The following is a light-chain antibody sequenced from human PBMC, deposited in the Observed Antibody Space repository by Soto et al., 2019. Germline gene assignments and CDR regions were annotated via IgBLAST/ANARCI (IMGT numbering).Light chain of an antibody. J-gene: IGKJ1*01. Sequence: EVGLTQSPGTLSLSQGERATLSCRDSQRGSGSDLAWYQQKPGQAPRLLISGVSNRATGTPDRFSGSGSGIYFTLTISSLEPEDIAVFYWHQYGISPPQFGPGAKVEI. V-gene: IGKV3-20*01. CDR3: HQYGISPPQ. CDR2: GVS. CDR1: QRGSGSD.